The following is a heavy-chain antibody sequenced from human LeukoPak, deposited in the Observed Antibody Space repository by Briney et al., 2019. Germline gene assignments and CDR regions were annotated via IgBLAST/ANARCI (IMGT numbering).Heavy chain of an antibody. V-gene: IGHV3-21*01. J-gene: IGHJ4*02. CDR1: GFPFSRYS. CDR2: ISSSSSYI. D-gene: IGHD4-17*01. CDR3: ARGDYVSVGFSDY. Sequence: GGSVRLSCAASGFPFSRYSMNWVRQAPGKGLEWVSSISSSSSYIYYADSVKGRFTISRDNAKNSLYLQMNSLRAEDTAVYYCARGDYVSVGFSDYWGQGTLVTVSS.